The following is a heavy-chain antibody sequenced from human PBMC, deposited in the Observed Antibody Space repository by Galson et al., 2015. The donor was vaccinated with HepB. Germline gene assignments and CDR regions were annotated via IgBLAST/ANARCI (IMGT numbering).Heavy chain of an antibody. D-gene: IGHD3/OR15-3a*01. CDR3: ARGGGWHMRFGWYFDL. V-gene: IGHV3-74*01. CDR2: INNDGSTT. J-gene: IGHJ2*01. CDR1: EFALSSYY. Sequence: SLRLSCAASEFALSSYYMHWVRQAPGKGLVWVSHINNDGSTTTYADSVKGRFTISRDNAKNTLYLQMNSLRAEDTAVYYCARGGGWHMRFGWYFDLWGRGTLVTVSS.